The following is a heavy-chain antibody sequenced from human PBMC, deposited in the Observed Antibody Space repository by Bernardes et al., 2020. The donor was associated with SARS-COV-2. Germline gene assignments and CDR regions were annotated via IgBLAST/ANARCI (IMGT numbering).Heavy chain of an antibody. J-gene: IGHJ5*02. V-gene: IGHV1-24*01. CDR2: FDPEDGET. Sequence: VKVSCKVSGYTLTELSMHWVRQAPGKGLEWMGGFDPEDGETIYAQKFQGRVTMTEDTSTDTAYMELSSLRSEDTAVYYCATGASLVRTNWFDPWGQGTLVTVSS. D-gene: IGHD3-10*01. CDR3: ATGASLVRTNWFDP. CDR1: GYTLTELS.